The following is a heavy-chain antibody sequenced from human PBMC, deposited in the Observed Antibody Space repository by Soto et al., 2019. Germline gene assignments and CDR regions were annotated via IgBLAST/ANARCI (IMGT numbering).Heavy chain of an antibody. CDR2: ISAYNGNT. V-gene: IGHV1-18*01. CDR3: ARVALYDFWSGYASGYYYGMDV. Sequence: ASVKVSCKASGYTFTSYGISWVRQAPGQGLEWTGWISAYNGNTNYAQKLQGRVTMTTDTSTSTAYMELRSLRSEDTAVYYCARVALYDFWSGYASGYYYGMDVWGQGTTVTVSS. CDR1: GYTFTSYG. D-gene: IGHD3-3*01. J-gene: IGHJ6*02.